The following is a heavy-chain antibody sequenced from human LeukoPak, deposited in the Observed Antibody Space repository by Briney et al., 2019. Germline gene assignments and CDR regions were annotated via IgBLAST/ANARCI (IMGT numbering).Heavy chain of an antibody. Sequence: GGSLRLSCAASRFTLSNYWMHWVRQAPGKGLVWVSRINSDGSSISYADSVKGRFTISRDNSKNTLYLQMNSLRAEDTAVYYCARGPSGYHNTGGQGTLVTVSS. D-gene: IGHD5-12*01. CDR2: INSDGSSI. CDR1: RFTLSNYW. CDR3: ARGPSGYHNT. V-gene: IGHV3-74*01. J-gene: IGHJ4*02.